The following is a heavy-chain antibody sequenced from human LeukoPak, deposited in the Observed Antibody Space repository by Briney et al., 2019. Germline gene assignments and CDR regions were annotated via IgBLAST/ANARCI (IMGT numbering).Heavy chain of an antibody. V-gene: IGHV1-2*02. Sequence: ASVKVSCKASGYTFTGYYMHWVRQAPGQGLEWMGWINPNSGGTNYAQKFQGRVTMTRDTSISTAYMELSRLRSDDTAVYYCARDLPLYYDILTGYPYYYYYGMDVWGQGTTVTVSS. D-gene: IGHD3-9*01. CDR2: INPNSGGT. J-gene: IGHJ6*02. CDR1: GYTFTGYY. CDR3: ARDLPLYYDILTGYPYYYYYGMDV.